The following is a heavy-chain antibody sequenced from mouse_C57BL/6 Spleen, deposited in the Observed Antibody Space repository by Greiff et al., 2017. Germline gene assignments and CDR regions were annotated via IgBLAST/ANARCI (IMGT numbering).Heavy chain of an antibody. V-gene: IGHV1-69*01. J-gene: IGHJ1*03. CDR1: GYTFTSYW. CDR2: IDPSDSYT. Sequence: QVQLQQPGAELVMPGASVKLSCKASGYTFTSYWMHWVKQRPGQGLEWIGEIDPSDSYTNYNQKFKGKSTLPVDKSSSTAYIQLSSLTSEDYAVSYFARWDYGSSYDWYFDVWGTGTTVTVSS. D-gene: IGHD1-1*01. CDR3: ARWDYGSSYDWYFDV.